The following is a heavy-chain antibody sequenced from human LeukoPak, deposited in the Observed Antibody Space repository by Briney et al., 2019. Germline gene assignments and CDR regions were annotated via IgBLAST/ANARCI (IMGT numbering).Heavy chain of an antibody. D-gene: IGHD1-1*01. CDR3: ARDQLELFDY. CDR1: GGSISSSSYY. CDR2: MYYSGSA. Sequence: SETLSHTCTVSGGSISSSSYYWGWIRQPPGKGLEWIGSMYYSGSAYYNPSLKSRVTMSVDTSKNQFSLKVSSVTAADTAVYYCARDQLELFDYWGQGTLVTVSS. V-gene: IGHV4-39*07. J-gene: IGHJ4*02.